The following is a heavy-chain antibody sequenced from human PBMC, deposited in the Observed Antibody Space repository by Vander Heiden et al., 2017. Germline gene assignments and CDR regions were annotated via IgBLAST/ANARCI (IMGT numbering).Heavy chain of an antibody. D-gene: IGHD1-26*01. CDR3: TGLDDSGSLTWYFDL. Sequence: EVQPVESGGGLVQPGGSLKLSCAASGFTFSRAAIHSVRQASAKGLEWVGRIKSKANNYATAYAASVNGRFTISRDDSKNTAYLQMNSLKTEDTAVYYCTGLDDSGSLTWYFDLWGRGTLVTVSS. V-gene: IGHV3-73*02. CDR1: GFTFSRAA. J-gene: IGHJ2*01. CDR2: IKSKANNYAT.